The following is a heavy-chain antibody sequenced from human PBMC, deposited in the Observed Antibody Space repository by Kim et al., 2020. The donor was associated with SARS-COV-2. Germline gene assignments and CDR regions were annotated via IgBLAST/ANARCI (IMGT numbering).Heavy chain of an antibody. V-gene: IGHV4-39*01. D-gene: IGHD3-16*01. CDR2: GCK. Sequence: GCKYQNPSLKSRVNISVDTSKNQFSLNLASVTAAATALYYCARQNYAAFDFWGQRTLVTVSS. J-gene: IGHJ4*02. CDR3: ARQNYAAFDF.